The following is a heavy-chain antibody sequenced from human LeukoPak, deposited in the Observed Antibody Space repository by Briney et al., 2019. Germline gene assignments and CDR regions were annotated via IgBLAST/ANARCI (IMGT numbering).Heavy chain of an antibody. CDR3: ARPHCSSTSCYSPQNWFDP. V-gene: IGHV4-39*01. D-gene: IGHD2-2*01. Sequence: PSETLSLTCAVSGGSISTSSFYWGWIRQPPGKGLEWIRNIYYSRSTYYNPSLKSRVTLSVDTSKNQFSLKLSSVTAADTAVYYCARPHCSSTSCYSPQNWFDPWGQGTLVTVSS. J-gene: IGHJ5*02. CDR2: IYYSRST. CDR1: GGSISTSSFY.